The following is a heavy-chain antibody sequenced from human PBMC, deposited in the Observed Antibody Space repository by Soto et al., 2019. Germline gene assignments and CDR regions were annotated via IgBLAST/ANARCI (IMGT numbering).Heavy chain of an antibody. CDR3: ARTYYYDSSGYPDY. J-gene: IGHJ4*02. CDR1: GGSISSSSYY. CDR2: IYYSGST. D-gene: IGHD3-22*01. V-gene: IGHV4-39*01. Sequence: SETLSLTCTVSGGSISSSSYYWGWIRQPPGKGLEWIGSIYYSGSTYYNPSLKSRVTISVDTSKNQFSLKLSSVTAADTAVYYCARTYYYDSSGYPDYWGQGNLVTVSS.